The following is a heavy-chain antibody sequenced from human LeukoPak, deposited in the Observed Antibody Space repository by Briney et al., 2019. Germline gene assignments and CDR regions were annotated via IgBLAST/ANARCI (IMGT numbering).Heavy chain of an antibody. J-gene: IGHJ6*02. CDR3: AKGVVAATNAAYYGMDV. D-gene: IGHD2-15*01. Sequence: GRSPRLSCAASGFTFINYGMHWVRQAPGKGLEWVAVISYDESDKYYADSVKGRFTISRDNSKNTLYLQMNSLRPEDTAVYYCAKGVVAATNAAYYGMDVWGQGTTVTVSS. V-gene: IGHV3-30*18. CDR1: GFTFINYG. CDR2: ISYDESDK.